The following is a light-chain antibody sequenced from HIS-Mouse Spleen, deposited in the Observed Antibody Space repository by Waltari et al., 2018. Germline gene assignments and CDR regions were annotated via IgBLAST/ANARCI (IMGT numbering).Light chain of an antibody. Sequence: QSVLTQPPSASGTPGQRVTISCSGSSSNIVSKEVYWYQQPPGTAPNLLIYRNNQRPSGVPDRFSGSKSGTSASLAISGLRSEDEADYYCAAWDDSLSGYYVFGTGTKVTVL. V-gene: IGLV1-47*01. CDR2: RNN. J-gene: IGLJ1*01. CDR3: AAWDDSLSGYYV. CDR1: SSNIVSKE.